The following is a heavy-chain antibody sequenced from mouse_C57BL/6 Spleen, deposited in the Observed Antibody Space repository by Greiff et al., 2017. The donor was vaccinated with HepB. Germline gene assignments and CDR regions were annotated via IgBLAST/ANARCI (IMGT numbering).Heavy chain of an antibody. V-gene: IGHV5-17*01. CDR3: ARPGSYWYFDV. CDR1: GFTFSDYG. Sequence: EVHLVESGGGLVKPGGSLKLSCAASGFTFSDYGMHWVRQAPEKGLEWVAYISSGSSTIYYADTVKGRFTISRDNAKNTLFLQMTSLRSEDTAMYYCARPGSYWYFDVWGTRTTVTVSS. D-gene: IGHD1-1*01. J-gene: IGHJ1*03. CDR2: ISSGSSTI.